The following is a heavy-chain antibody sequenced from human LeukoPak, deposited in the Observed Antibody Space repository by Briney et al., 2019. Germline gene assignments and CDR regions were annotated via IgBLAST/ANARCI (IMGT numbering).Heavy chain of an antibody. V-gene: IGHV1-3*01. J-gene: IGHJ4*02. CDR2: INAGNGNT. CDR3: ATSGRAVAGIGFNY. D-gene: IGHD6-19*01. Sequence: ASVKVSCKASGYTFTSYAIHWVRQAPGQRLEWMERINAGNGNTEYSQKSLGRVTITRDTSASTVYMELSSLRSEVTAVYYCATSGRAVAGIGFNYWGQGTLVTVSS. CDR1: GYTFTSYA.